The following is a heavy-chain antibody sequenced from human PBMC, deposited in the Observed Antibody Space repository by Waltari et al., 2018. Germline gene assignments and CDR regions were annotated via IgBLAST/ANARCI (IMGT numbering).Heavy chain of an antibody. CDR3: AKVRIPARLLSVVVTDLEFEY. D-gene: IGHD6-6*01. Sequence: EVQLVESGGGLVQPGRSLRLSCAASGFTFDDYAMHWVRQAPGKGLEGVSGISWNSGSIGYADSVKGRFIISRDNAKNSLYLQMNSLRAEDTALYYCAKVRIPARLLSVVVTDLEFEYWGQGTLVTVSS. V-gene: IGHV3-9*01. CDR1: GFTFDDYA. CDR2: ISWNSGSI. J-gene: IGHJ4*02.